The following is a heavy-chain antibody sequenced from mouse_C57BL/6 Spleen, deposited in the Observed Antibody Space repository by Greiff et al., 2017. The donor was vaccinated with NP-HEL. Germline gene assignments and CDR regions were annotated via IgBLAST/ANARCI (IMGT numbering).Heavy chain of an antibody. D-gene: IGHD2-4*01. CDR2: IDPEDGDT. V-gene: IGHV14-1*01. CDR3: TPIYDDYDLYAMDY. Sequence: VQLQQSGAELVRPGASVKLSCTASGFNIKDYYMHWVKQRPEQGLEWIGRIDPEDGDTEYAPKFQGKATMTADTSSNTAYLQLSSLTSEDTAVYYCTPIYDDYDLYAMDYWGQGTSGTVAS. J-gene: IGHJ4*01. CDR1: GFNIKDYY.